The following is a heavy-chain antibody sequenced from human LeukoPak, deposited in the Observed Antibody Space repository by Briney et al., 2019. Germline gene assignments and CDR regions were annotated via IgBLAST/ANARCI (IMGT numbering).Heavy chain of an antibody. CDR3: ARVLGYDSSGYYRGYFDY. V-gene: IGHV3-53*04. CDR2: IYSAGTT. J-gene: IGHJ4*02. CDR1: GFTFAGNA. D-gene: IGHD3-22*01. Sequence: GGSLRLSCATSGFTFAGNAMSWVRQAPGKGLEWVSVIYSAGTTYYADSVKGRFTISRQNPENTLFLQMNSLRAEDTAVYYCARVLGYDSSGYYRGYFDYWGQGTLVTVSS.